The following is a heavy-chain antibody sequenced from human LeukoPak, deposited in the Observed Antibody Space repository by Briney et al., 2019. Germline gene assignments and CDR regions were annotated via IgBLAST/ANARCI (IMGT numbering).Heavy chain of an antibody. CDR3: AKVVAGYFDY. CDR1: GYPYNSYD. CDR2: MSGSGGST. J-gene: IGHJ4*02. Sequence: GGSLGLSCAASGYPYNSYDMSCVRDAPGRGLEWVSAMSGSGGSTSYADSVKGRFTISRDNSKNTLYLQMNSLRAEDTAVYYCAKVVAGYFDYWGQGSLVTVSS. D-gene: IGHD6-19*01. V-gene: IGHV3-23*01.